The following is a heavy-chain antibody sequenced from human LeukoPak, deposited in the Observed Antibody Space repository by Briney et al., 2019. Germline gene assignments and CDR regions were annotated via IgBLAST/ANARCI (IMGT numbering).Heavy chain of an antibody. J-gene: IGHJ6*02. CDR2: IIPIFGTA. D-gene: IGHD5-18*01. V-gene: IGHV1-69*01. Sequence: SVKVSCKASGGTFSSYAISWARQAPGQGLEWMGGIIPIFGTANYAQKFQGRVTITADESTSTAYMELSSLRSEDTAVYYCARRYNYYYYGMDVWGQGTTVTVSS. CDR1: GGTFSSYA. CDR3: ARRYNYYYYGMDV.